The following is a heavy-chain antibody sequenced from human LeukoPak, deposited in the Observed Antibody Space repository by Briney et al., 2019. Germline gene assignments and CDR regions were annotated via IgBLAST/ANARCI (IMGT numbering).Heavy chain of an antibody. Sequence: GGSLRLSCAASGFTFNSYGIHWVRQAPGKGLEWVAFIRFDGSSNSYADSVKGRFTISRDNSMNTLFLQMSSLRAEDTAVYYCAKGDFDSSGWYNRPLDYWGQGTLVTVSS. CDR2: IRFDGSSN. D-gene: IGHD6-19*01. CDR1: GFTFNSYG. CDR3: AKGDFDSSGWYNRPLDY. V-gene: IGHV3-30*02. J-gene: IGHJ4*02.